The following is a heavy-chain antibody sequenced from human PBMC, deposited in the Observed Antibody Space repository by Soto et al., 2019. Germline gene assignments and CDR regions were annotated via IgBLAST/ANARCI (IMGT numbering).Heavy chain of an antibody. V-gene: IGHV3-7*01. J-gene: IGHJ4*02. CDR2: IKQDGSEK. D-gene: IGHD5-12*01. CDR3: ARVGIVATIGDFDY. CDR1: GFTFSSYW. Sequence: EVQLVESGGGLVQPGGSLRLSCAASGFTFSSYWMSWVRQAPGKGLEWVANIKQDGSEKYYVDSVKGRFTISRDNAKNALYLQMNSLRAEDTAVYYCARVGIVATIGDFDYWGQGTLVTVSS.